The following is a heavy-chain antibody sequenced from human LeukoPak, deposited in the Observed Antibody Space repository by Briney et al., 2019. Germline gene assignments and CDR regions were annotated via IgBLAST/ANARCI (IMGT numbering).Heavy chain of an antibody. CDR2: IYYSGNT. V-gene: IGHV4-59*01. CDR3: ARVGPGDFDY. Sequence: PSETLSLTCTVSGVSISTYYWRWIRQPPGKGLEWIGYIYYSGNTNYNPSLKSRVTIAVDTSKNQFSLKLNSVTAADTAVYYCARVGPGDFDYWGQGTLVTVSS. J-gene: IGHJ4*02. D-gene: IGHD7-27*01. CDR1: GVSISTYY.